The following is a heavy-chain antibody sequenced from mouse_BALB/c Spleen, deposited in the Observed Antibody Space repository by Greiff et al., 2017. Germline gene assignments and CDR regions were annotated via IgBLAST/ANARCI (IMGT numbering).Heavy chain of an antibody. J-gene: IGHJ2*01. V-gene: IGHV1S81*02. Sequence: QVQLQQSGAELVKPGASVKLSCKASGYTFTSYWMHWVKQRPGQGLEWIGEINPSNGRTNYNEKFKSKATLTVDKSSSTAYMQLSSLTSEDSAVYYCAGTGTFDYWGQGTTLTVSS. CDR3: AGTGTFDY. D-gene: IGHD4-1*01. CDR2: INPSNGRT. CDR1: GYTFTSYW.